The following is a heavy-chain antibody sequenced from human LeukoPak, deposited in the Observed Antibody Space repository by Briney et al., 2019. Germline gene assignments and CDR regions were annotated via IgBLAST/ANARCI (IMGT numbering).Heavy chain of an antibody. CDR3: AGGIAVAKSGAFDI. J-gene: IGHJ3*02. CDR1: GGSISSSSYY. Sequence: SETLSLTCTVSGGSISSSSYYWGWLRQPRGRGWEWIRRVYYRGDTYYYPSRISRVTISVGTSKNQFSLKLSSVTAADTAVYYCAGGIAVAKSGAFDIWGQGTMVTVSS. D-gene: IGHD6-19*01. V-gene: IGHV4-39*01. CDR2: VYYRGDT.